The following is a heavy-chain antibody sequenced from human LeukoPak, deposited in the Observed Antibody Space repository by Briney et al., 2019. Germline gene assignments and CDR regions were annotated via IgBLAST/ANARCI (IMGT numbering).Heavy chain of an antibody. D-gene: IGHD1-26*01. CDR3: AKHMRATNTYSFFGLDV. J-gene: IGHJ6*02. CDR2: INWNGGGT. V-gene: IGHV3-9*01. CDR1: GFTFKDYG. Sequence: RAGGSLGLSCAATGFTFKDYGMHWVRQPPGKGLEWVSSINWNGGGTDYADSVKGRFTISRDNAKNSLYLQLSSLRPEDTALYYCAKHMRATNTYSFFGLDVWGQGTTVTVSS.